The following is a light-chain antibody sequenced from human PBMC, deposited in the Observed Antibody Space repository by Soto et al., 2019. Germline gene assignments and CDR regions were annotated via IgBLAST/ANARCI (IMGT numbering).Light chain of an antibody. CDR3: QQGYSHPHT. V-gene: IGKV1-39*01. CDR2: AAS. Sequence: DIQMTQSPSSLSASVGDKVTITCRPSPSISTYLHWYQQKPGKAPNLLIYAASSLQSGVPSRFSGSRSVTDFTLTISTLQPEDFAIYYCQQGYSHPHTFGRGTKVEIK. CDR1: PSISTY. J-gene: IGKJ4*01.